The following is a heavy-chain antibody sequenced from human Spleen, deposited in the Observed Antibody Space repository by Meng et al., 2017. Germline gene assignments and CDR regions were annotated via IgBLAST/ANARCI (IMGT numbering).Heavy chain of an antibody. D-gene: IGHD3/OR15-3a*01. V-gene: IGHV3-48*03. J-gene: IGHJ3*02. CDR3: ARERAYDLGAFDI. CDR1: GFTFSSYA. Sequence: SCAASGFTFSSYAINWVRQAPGKGLEWVSYIGGSGGSTYYADSVKGRFTISRDNAKNSLYLQMNSLRAEDTAVYYCARERAYDLGAFDIWGQGTMVTVSS. CDR2: IGGSGGST.